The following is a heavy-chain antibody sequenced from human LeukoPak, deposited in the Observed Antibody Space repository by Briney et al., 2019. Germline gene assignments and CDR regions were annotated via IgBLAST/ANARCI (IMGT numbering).Heavy chain of an antibody. CDR2: IRYDGSSK. Sequence: GGSLRLSCAASGFTFSSYGMHWVRQAPGKGLEWVAFIRYDGSSKYYADSVKGRFTISRDNSKNTLYLQMNSLRAEDTAVYYCAKDSTYYDILTGYGSRNWFDPWGQGTLVTVSS. CDR3: AKDSTYYDILTGYGSRNWFDP. CDR1: GFTFSSYG. D-gene: IGHD3-9*01. V-gene: IGHV3-30*02. J-gene: IGHJ5*02.